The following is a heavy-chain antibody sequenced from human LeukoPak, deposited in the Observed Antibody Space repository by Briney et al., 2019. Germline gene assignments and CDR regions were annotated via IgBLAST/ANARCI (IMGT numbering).Heavy chain of an antibody. CDR3: AKDDAWLRFGE. V-gene: IGHV3-30*02. CDR2: IQFDGSNK. Sequence: GGSLRLSCTASGLTFSHYGMHWVRQAPGKGLQWVAFIQFDGSNKYYADSVKGRFTISRDNSKNMLYLEVISLTADDTAVYYCAKDDAWLRFGEWSQGTLVTVSS. J-gene: IGHJ4*02. D-gene: IGHD3-10*01. CDR1: GLTFSHYG.